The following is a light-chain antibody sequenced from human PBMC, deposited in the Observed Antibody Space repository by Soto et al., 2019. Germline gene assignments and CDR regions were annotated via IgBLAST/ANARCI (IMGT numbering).Light chain of an antibody. V-gene: IGKV3-20*01. Sequence: EIVLTQSPGTLSLSPGERATLSCRASQSVSRKLAWYQQTRGQAPRLLIYGASSRATGIPDRFSGSGSGTDFTLTISRLEPEDFAVYYCQQYGSSPRTFGQGTKVDIK. CDR1: QSVSRK. J-gene: IGKJ1*01. CDR2: GAS. CDR3: QQYGSSPRT.